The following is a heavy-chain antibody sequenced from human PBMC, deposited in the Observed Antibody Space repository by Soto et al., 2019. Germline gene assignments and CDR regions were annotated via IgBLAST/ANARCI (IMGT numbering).Heavy chain of an antibody. V-gene: IGHV1-18*04. CDR3: ARKGYIGNFAMDV. J-gene: IGHJ6*02. CDR1: GYTFKSYD. D-gene: IGHD5-12*01. CDR2: ISGHNGKA. Sequence: ASVKVSCKASGYTFKSYDVMWVRKAPGQGLEWMGWISGHNGKADYAENFQGRVSMTTDTSTATASMALRGLRSDDTAVYYCARKGYIGNFAMDVWGQGTTVTLSS.